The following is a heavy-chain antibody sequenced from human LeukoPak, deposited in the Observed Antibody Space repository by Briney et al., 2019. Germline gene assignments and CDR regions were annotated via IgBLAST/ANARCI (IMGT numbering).Heavy chain of an antibody. D-gene: IGHD6-13*01. V-gene: IGHV3-11*01. CDR2: ISSSGSTI. J-gene: IGHJ4*02. CDR3: ARRGPVNSYSSSWLFDY. CDR1: GFTFSDYY. Sequence: GGSLRLSRAASGFTFSDYYMSWIRQAPGKGLEWVSYISSSGSTIYYADSVKGRFTISRDNAKNSLYLQMNSLRAEDTAVYYCARRGPVNSYSSSWLFDYWGQGTLVTVSS.